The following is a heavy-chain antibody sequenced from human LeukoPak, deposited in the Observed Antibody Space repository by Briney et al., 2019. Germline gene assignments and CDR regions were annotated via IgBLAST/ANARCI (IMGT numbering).Heavy chain of an antibody. CDR3: ATGAPTVTALGDAFDI. CDR2: IIPIFGTA. Sequence: SVKVTCKASGGTFSSYAISWVRQAPGQGLEWMGGIIPIFGTANYAQKFQGRVTITTDESTSTAYMELSSLRSEDTAVYYCATGAPTVTALGDAFDIWGQGTMVTVSS. D-gene: IGHD4-17*01. J-gene: IGHJ3*02. CDR1: GGTFSSYA. V-gene: IGHV1-69*05.